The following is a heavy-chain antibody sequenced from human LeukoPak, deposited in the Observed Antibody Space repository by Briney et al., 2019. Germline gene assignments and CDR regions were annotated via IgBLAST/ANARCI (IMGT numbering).Heavy chain of an antibody. D-gene: IGHD3-3*01. J-gene: IGHJ6*02. CDR2: INHSGST. CDR3: ASGVPLRLFEWLHGYYYYGMDV. Sequence: SETLSLTCAVYGGSFSGYYWSWIRQPPGKGLEWIGEINHSGSTNYNPSLKSRATISVDTSKNQFSLKLSSVTAADTAVYYCASGVPLRLFEWLHGYYYYGMDVWGQPTTVTVSS. CDR1: GGSFSGYY. V-gene: IGHV4-34*01.